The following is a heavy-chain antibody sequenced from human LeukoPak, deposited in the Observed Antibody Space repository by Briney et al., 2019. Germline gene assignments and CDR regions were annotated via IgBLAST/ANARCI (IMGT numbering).Heavy chain of an antibody. V-gene: IGHV4-59*01. CDR1: GGSISSYY. D-gene: IGHD5-18*01. Sequence: SETLSLTCTVSGGSISSYYWSWIRQPPGKGLEWIGYIYYSGSTNYNPSLKSRVTISVDTSKNQFSLKLSSVTAADTAVYYCARGNSYGSYYFDYWGQGTLVTVSS. CDR3: ARGNSYGSYYFDY. J-gene: IGHJ4*02. CDR2: IYYSGST.